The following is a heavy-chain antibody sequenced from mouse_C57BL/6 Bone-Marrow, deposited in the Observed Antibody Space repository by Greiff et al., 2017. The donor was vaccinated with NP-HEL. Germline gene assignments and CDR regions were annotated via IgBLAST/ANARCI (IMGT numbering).Heavy chain of an antibody. CDR1: GFTFSSYA. CDR2: ISDGGSYT. V-gene: IGHV5-4*03. D-gene: IGHD4-1*01. CDR3: ATELTGTDCDY. J-gene: IGHJ2*01. Sequence: EVKLVESGGGLVKPGGSLKLSCAASGFTFSSYAMSWVRQTPEKRLAWVATISDGGSYTYYPDNVKGRFTISRDNAKNNLYLQMSHLKSEDTAMYYCATELTGTDCDYWGQGTTLTVSS.